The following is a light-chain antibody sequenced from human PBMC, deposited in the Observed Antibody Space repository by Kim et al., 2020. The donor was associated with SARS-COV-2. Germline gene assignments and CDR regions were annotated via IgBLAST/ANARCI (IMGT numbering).Light chain of an antibody. CDR3: QQFNRPYT. CDR1: QGINSH. Sequence: LSAAVRDRVTINCRARQGINSHLAWYQQKPGESPKLLIYHATTLQSGVPSRFSGSGSGTDFTLTISSLQPEDVGDYYCQQFNRPYTCGQGTKLEI. J-gene: IGKJ2*01. V-gene: IGKV1-9*01. CDR2: HAT.